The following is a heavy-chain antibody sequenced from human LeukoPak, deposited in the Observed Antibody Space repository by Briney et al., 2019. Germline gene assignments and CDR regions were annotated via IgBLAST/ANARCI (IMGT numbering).Heavy chain of an antibody. D-gene: IGHD3-10*01. CDR1: GFTFSTSG. Sequence: PGGSLRLSCAASGFTFSTSGMHWVRQAPGKGLEWVALISYDGSNKYYADSVKGRFTISRDNSKNTVDLQTSSLRAEDTAVYYCARGTSMVRGVIPFDYWGQGTLVTVSS. J-gene: IGHJ4*02. CDR3: ARGTSMVRGVIPFDY. CDR2: ISYDGSNK. V-gene: IGHV3-30*03.